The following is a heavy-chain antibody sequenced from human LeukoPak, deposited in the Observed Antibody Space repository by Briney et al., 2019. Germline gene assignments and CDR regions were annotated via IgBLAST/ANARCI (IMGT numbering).Heavy chain of an antibody. Sequence: GASVKVSCKASGYTFTCYYMHWVRQAPGQGLEWMGWINPNSGGTNYAQKFQGRVTMTRDTSISTAYMELSRLRSDDTAVYYCARALRKGYYYYYMDVWGKGTTVTVSS. J-gene: IGHJ6*03. CDR3: ARALRKGYYYYYMDV. CDR2: INPNSGGT. V-gene: IGHV1-2*02. CDR1: GYTFTCYY.